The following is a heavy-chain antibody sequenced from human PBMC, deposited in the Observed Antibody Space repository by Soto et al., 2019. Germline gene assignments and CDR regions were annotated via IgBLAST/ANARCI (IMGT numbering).Heavy chain of an antibody. CDR1: GGSISSGGYY. D-gene: IGHD2-2*01. V-gene: IGHV4-31*03. CDR3: ARDIVVPAAGVRWFDP. J-gene: IGHJ5*02. Sequence: QVQLQESGPGLVKPSQTLSLTCTVSGGSISSGGYYWSWIRQHPGKSLEWIGYIYYSGSTYYNPSLKSRVTISVDTSKNQFSLKLSSVTAADTAVYYCARDIVVPAAGVRWFDPWGQGTLVTVSS. CDR2: IYYSGST.